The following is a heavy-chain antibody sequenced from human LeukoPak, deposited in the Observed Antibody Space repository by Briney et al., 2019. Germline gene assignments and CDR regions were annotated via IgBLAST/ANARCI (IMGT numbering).Heavy chain of an antibody. CDR1: GFTFSDYY. D-gene: IGHD6-19*01. CDR3: ARVPPYSSDWYSYYYYMDV. J-gene: IGHJ6*03. Sequence: GGSLRLSCAASGFTFSDYYMSWIRQAPGKGLEWVSYISSSGSTIYYADSVKGRFTISRDNAKNSLYLQMNSLRAEDTAVYYCARVPPYSSDWYSYYYYMDVWGKGTTVTVSS. V-gene: IGHV3-11*01. CDR2: ISSSGSTI.